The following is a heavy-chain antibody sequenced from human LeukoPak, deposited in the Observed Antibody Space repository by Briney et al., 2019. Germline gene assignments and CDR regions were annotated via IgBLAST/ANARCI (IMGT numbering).Heavy chain of an antibody. D-gene: IGHD5-12*01. CDR3: VRDSPRTSGLLDY. CDR1: GASISDSY. Sequence: SETLSLTCTVSGASISDSYWSWIRRPAGKGLEWIGRMFPGGSTNYNPSLYSRVSMSVDTSKNQFSLRLTSVTAADTGVYYCVRDSPRTSGLLDYWGQGTLVAVSS. J-gene: IGHJ4*02. CDR2: MFPGGST. V-gene: IGHV4-4*07.